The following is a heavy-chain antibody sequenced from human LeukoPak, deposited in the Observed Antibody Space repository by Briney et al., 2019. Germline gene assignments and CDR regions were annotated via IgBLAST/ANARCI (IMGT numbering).Heavy chain of an antibody. D-gene: IGHD4-4*01. V-gene: IGHV3-23*01. Sequence: GGSLRLSCAASGFTFSSYSMSWVRQAPGKGLEWVSAISGSGGRTYYADSVKGRFTISRDNSKNTLYLQMNSLRAEDTAVYYCAKDYGYSNYPNWFDPWGQGTLVTVSS. CDR3: AKDYGYSNYPNWFDP. J-gene: IGHJ5*02. CDR1: GFTFSSYS. CDR2: ISGSGGRT.